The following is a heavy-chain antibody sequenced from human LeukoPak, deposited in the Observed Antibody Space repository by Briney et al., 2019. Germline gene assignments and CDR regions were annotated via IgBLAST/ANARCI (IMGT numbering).Heavy chain of an antibody. D-gene: IGHD3-10*01. CDR2: ISSSGSTI. CDR3: ARGEWFGESPIDY. J-gene: IGHJ4*02. Sequence: GGSLRLSCAASGFTFSDYYMSWIRQAPGKGLEWVSYISSSGSTIYYADSVKGRFTISRDNAKNSLYLQMNSLRAEDRAVYYCARGEWFGESPIDYWGQGTLVTVSS. CDR1: GFTFSDYY. V-gene: IGHV3-11*01.